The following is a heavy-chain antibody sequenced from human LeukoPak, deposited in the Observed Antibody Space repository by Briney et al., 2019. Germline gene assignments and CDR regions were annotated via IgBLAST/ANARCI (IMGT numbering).Heavy chain of an antibody. CDR2: ISAYDGNT. CDR3: ARTIPPDSSGSPDY. CDR1: GYTFTSYG. V-gene: IGHV1-18*01. D-gene: IGHD3-22*01. Sequence: ASVKVSCKASGYTFTSYGISWVQQAPGQGLEWMGWISAYDGNTNYAQKLQGRVTMTTDTSTSTAYMELRSLRSDDTAVYYCARTIPPDSSGSPDYWGQGTLVTVSS. J-gene: IGHJ4*02.